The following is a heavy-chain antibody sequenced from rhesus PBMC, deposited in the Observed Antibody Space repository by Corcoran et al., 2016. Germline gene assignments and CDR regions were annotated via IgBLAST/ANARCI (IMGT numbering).Heavy chain of an antibody. D-gene: IGHD4-29*01. CDR3: ARRDYGSSYFDY. J-gene: IGHJ4*01. Sequence: QVQLQESGPGLVKPSETLSLTCAVSGGSISGGYYWGWIRPHPGKGLVWIGNTYGNSARTYYNPPLKSRFTISKDTSKNQFSLRLSSVTAADTAVYYCARRDYGSSYFDYGGQGVLVTVSS. CDR2: TYGNSART. CDR1: GGSISGGYY. V-gene: IGHV4S7*01.